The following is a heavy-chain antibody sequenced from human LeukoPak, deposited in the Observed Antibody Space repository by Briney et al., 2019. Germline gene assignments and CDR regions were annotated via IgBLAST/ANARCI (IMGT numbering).Heavy chain of an antibody. CDR2: INSDGSST. CDR3: ARVGLGAPPYYFDY. J-gene: IGHJ4*02. D-gene: IGHD1-26*01. Sequence: RPGGSLRLSCAASGFTFSSYWMHWVRQAPGKGLVWVSRINSDGSSTSYADSVKGRFTISRDNAKNTLYLQMNSLRAEDTAVYYCARVGLGAPPYYFDYRGQGTLVTVSS. V-gene: IGHV3-74*01. CDR1: GFTFSSYW.